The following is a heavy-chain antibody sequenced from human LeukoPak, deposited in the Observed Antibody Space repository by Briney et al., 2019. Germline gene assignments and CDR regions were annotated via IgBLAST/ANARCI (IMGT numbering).Heavy chain of an antibody. D-gene: IGHD1-26*01. Sequence: SETLSLTCTVSGGSVSSGSYYWGWIRQPPGKGLEWIGNIYYSGSTYYNPSLKSRVTISVETSKNQFSLKLSSVTAADTAVYYCARNGRFPPEVLPRYFDYWGQGTLVTVSS. J-gene: IGHJ4*02. V-gene: IGHV4-39*07. CDR1: GGSVSSGSYY. CDR2: IYYSGST. CDR3: ARNGRFPPEVLPRYFDY.